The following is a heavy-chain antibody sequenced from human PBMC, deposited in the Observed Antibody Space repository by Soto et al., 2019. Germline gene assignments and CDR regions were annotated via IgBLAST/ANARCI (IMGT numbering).Heavy chain of an antibody. CDR3: AKSPPGIAAEGYNWFDP. V-gene: IGHV3-30*18. CDR2: ISYDGSNK. Sequence: GGSLRLSCAASGFTFSSYGMHWVRQAPGKGLEWVAVISYDGSNKYYADSVKGRFTISRDNSKNTLYLQMNSLRAEDTAVYYCAKSPPGIAAEGYNWFDPWGQGALVTVSS. CDR1: GFTFSSYG. D-gene: IGHD6-13*01. J-gene: IGHJ5*02.